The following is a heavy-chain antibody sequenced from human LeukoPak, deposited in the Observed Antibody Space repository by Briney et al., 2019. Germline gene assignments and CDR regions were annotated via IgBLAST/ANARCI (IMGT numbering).Heavy chain of an antibody. D-gene: IGHD4-17*01. J-gene: IGHJ4*02. CDR1: GYTLTELS. CDR2: IIPIFGTA. Sequence: SVKVSCKVSGYTLTELSMHWVRQAPGQGLEWMGGIIPIFGTANYAQKFQGRVTITADESTSTAYMELSSLRSEDTAVYYCASRSDYGDPWYFDYWGQGTLVTVSS. CDR3: ASRSDYGDPWYFDY. V-gene: IGHV1-69*13.